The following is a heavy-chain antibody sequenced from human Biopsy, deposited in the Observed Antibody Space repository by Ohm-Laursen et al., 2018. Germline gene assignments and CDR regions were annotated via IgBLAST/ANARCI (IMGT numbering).Heavy chain of an antibody. D-gene: IGHD1-1*01. CDR2: FAPENGKT. CDR3: AADINVWNVNY. V-gene: IGHV1-24*01. J-gene: IGHJ4*02. Sequence: ASVKVSCKASGYSFISNGISWVRQAPGQGLEWMGGFAPENGKTIYPQKFQGRITMTEDTSTDTAYMELSSLRSEDTAVYYCAADINVWNVNYWGQGTQVTVSS. CDR1: GYSFISNG.